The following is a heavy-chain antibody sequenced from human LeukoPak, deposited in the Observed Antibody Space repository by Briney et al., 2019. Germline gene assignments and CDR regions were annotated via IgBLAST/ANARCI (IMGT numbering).Heavy chain of an antibody. CDR2: IGSSGGGI. CDR3: ASEYNIGGFDY. Sequence: GGSLRLSCAASGFTFSTYTMYWVRHPPGKRLEWVSIIGSSGGGIHYADSVKGRFTISRDNSRNTLYLQMNSLRAEDTAVYFCASEYNIGGFDYWGQGTLVTVSS. J-gene: IGHJ4*02. D-gene: IGHD6-19*01. CDR1: GFTFSTYT. V-gene: IGHV3-23*01.